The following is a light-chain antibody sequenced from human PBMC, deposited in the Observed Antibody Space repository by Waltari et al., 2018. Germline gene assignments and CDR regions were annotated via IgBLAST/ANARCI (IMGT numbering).Light chain of an antibody. V-gene: IGKV4-1*01. CDR3: QQYYSIPLT. CDR1: QSVLYSSNNKNY. J-gene: IGKJ4*01. CDR2: WAS. Sequence: DIVMTQSADSLAVSLGERATINCKSSQSVLYSSNNKNYLAWYQQKPGQPPKLLIYWASTRESGFPDRFTGSGSGTDFTLTISSLQAEDVAVYYCQQYYSIPLTFGGGTTVEIK.